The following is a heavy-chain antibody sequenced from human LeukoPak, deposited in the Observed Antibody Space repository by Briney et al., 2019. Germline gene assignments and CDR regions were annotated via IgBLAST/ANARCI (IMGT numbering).Heavy chain of an antibody. CDR2: INHSGST. J-gene: IGHJ4*02. CDR3: AGYHIYNSGTFHNALGY. CDR1: GGSFSGYY. D-gene: IGHD3-10*01. V-gene: IGHV4-34*01. Sequence: PSETLSLTCAVYGGSFSGYYWSWIRQPPGKGLEWIGEINHSGSTNYNPSLKSRVKTSVDTSTNQFSLKLNSVTAGDTAMYHCAGYHIYNSGTFHNALGYWGQGTPVAVSS.